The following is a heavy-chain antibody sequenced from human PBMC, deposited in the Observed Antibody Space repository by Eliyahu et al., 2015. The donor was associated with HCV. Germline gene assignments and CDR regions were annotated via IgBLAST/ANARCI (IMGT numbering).Heavy chain of an antibody. Sequence: QVQLVQSGAEVKKPGASVKVSCKASGYTFTSYGISWVRQAPGQGLEWMRWISAYNGNTNYAQKLQGRVTMTTDTSTSTAYMELRSLRSDDTAVYYCARDPGITIFGVVITSGWFDPWGQGTLVTVSS. D-gene: IGHD3-3*01. CDR2: ISAYNGNT. CDR1: GYTFTSYG. V-gene: IGHV1-18*01. J-gene: IGHJ5*02. CDR3: ARDPGITIFGVVITSGWFDP.